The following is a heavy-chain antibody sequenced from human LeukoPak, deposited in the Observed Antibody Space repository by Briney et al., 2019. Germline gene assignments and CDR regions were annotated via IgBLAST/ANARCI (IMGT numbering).Heavy chain of an antibody. CDR1: GGSISSSRYY. J-gene: IGHJ6*03. CDR2: IYYSGST. V-gene: IGHV4-39*07. D-gene: IGHD2-15*01. Sequence: PSETLSLTCTVSGGSISSSRYYWGWIRQPPGKELEWIGSIYYSGSTYYNPSLKSRVTISVDTSKNQFSLKLSSVTAADTAVYYCARGRGWPNYYYYYYMGVWGKGTTVTVSS. CDR3: ARGRGWPNYYYYYYMGV.